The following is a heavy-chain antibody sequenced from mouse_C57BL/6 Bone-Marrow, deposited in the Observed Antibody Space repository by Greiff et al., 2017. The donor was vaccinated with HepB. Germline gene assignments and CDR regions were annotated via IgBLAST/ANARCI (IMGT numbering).Heavy chain of an antibody. CDR2: IYPRSGNT. CDR3: LYGYDAAY. Sequence: QVQLQHSGAELARPGASVKLSCKASGYTFTSYGISWVKQRTGQGLEWIGEIYPRSGNTYYNEKFKGKATLTADKSSSTAYMELRSLTSEDSAVYFCLYGYDAAYWGQGTLVTVSA. V-gene: IGHV1-81*01. CDR1: GYTFTSYG. D-gene: IGHD2-2*01. J-gene: IGHJ3*01.